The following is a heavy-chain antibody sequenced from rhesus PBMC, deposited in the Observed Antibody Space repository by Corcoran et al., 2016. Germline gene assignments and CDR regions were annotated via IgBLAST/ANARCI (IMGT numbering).Heavy chain of an antibody. Sequence: QVQLQESGPGLVKPSETLSLTCAVSGGSISSSNWWSWIRQPPGKWLEWIGYISGSSASTYYNPSLNSRVTISTDTSKNQFSLKLSSVTAADTAVYYCARYSSGWFYDYWGQGVLVTVSS. CDR1: GGSISSSNW. V-gene: IGHV4-65*01. CDR3: ARYSSGWFYDY. J-gene: IGHJ4*01. D-gene: IGHD6-31*01. CDR2: ISGSSAST.